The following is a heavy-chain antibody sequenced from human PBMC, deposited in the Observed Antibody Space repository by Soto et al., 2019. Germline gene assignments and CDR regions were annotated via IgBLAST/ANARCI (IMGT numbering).Heavy chain of an antibody. CDR1: GYSFTRYL. Sequence: GESLKLSCTGSGYSFTRYLITWVRQMPGKGLQWMGRIDPSDSYTNYSPSFQGHVTISADKSISTAYLQWSSLKASDTAMYYCARSIGDYGNWFDPWGQGTLVTVSS. J-gene: IGHJ5*02. CDR2: IDPSDSYT. CDR3: ARSIGDYGNWFDP. V-gene: IGHV5-10-1*01. D-gene: IGHD4-17*01.